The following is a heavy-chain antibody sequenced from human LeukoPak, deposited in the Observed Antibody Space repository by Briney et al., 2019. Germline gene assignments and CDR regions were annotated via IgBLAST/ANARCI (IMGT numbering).Heavy chain of an antibody. Sequence: GGSLRLSCAASGFTFGDYAMHWVRQAPGKGLERVSGISWNSGSIGYADSVKGRFTISRDNAKNSLYLQMNSLRAEDTALYYCAKAIVGATLGSFDYWGQGTLVTVSS. V-gene: IGHV3-9*01. D-gene: IGHD1-26*01. CDR3: AKAIVGATLGSFDY. J-gene: IGHJ4*02. CDR1: GFTFGDYA. CDR2: ISWNSGSI.